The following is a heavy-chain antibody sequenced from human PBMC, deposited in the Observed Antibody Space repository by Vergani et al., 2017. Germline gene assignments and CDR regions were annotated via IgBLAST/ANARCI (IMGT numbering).Heavy chain of an antibody. V-gene: IGHV3-30*02. D-gene: IGHD6-19*01. CDR3: AKRSSSGWYVFDY. CDR1: GFTFSSYG. Sequence: QVQLVESVGGVVQPGGSLRLSCAASGFTFSSYGMHWVRQAPGKGLEWVAFIQYDGNNKYYADSVKGRFTISRDNSKNTLYLQMNSLRAEDTAVYYCAKRSSSGWYVFDYWGQGTLVTVSS. J-gene: IGHJ4*02. CDR2: IQYDGNNK.